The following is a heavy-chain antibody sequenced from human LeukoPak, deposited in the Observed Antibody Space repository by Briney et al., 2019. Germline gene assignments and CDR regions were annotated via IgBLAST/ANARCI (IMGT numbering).Heavy chain of an antibody. Sequence: PSETLSLTCTVSGGSISSSSYYWGWIRQPPGKGLEWIGSIYYSGSTYYNPSLKSRVTISVDTSKNQFSLKLSSVTAADTAVYYCARDVAPSSGWYSHAWGLEYYYYYMDVWGKGTTVTVSS. CDR3: ARDVAPSSGWYSHAWGLEYYYYYMDV. J-gene: IGHJ6*03. D-gene: IGHD6-19*01. V-gene: IGHV4-39*07. CDR2: IYYSGST. CDR1: GGSISSSSYY.